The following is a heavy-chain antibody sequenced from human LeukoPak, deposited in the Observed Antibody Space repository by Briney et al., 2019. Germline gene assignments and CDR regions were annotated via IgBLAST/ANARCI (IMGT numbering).Heavy chain of an antibody. D-gene: IGHD6-6*01. CDR3: ARDIFEYSSSSESG. Sequence: PGGSLRLSCAASGFTVSSNYMSWVRQAPGKGLEWVSVIYSGGSTYYADSVKGRFTISRDNSKNTLYLQMNSLRAEDTAVYYCARDIFEYSSSSESGWGQGTLVTVSS. CDR2: IYSGGST. J-gene: IGHJ4*02. CDR1: GFTVSSNY. V-gene: IGHV3-66*01.